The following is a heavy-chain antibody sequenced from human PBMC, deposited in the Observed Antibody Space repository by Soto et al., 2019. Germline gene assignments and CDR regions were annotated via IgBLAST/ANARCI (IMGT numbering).Heavy chain of an antibody. J-gene: IGHJ4*02. CDR2: IDYNGVT. D-gene: IGHD2-15*01. Sequence: QVQLQESGPGLVKPSETLSLTCTVSGGSIYRSGYYWGWIRQPPGRGLEWIGNIDYNGVTYSNPSRKSRVTISRDTSKNQFSLKLTSVTAAYTALYYCGKVLVGATGHTDSDSWGPGTLVAVSS. V-gene: IGHV4-39*01. CDR3: GKVLVGATGHTDSDS. CDR1: GGSIYRSGYY.